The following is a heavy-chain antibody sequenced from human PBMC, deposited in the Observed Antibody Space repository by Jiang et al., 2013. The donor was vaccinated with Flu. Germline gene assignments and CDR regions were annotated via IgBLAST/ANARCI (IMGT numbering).Heavy chain of an antibody. Sequence: GPGLVKPSETLSLTCTVSGGSISSYYWSWIRQPPGKGLEWIGYIYYSGSTNYNPSLKSRVTISVDTSKNQFSLKLSSVTAADTAVYYCARESYYDSSGYYPDYYYYYGMDVWGQGTTVTVSS. CDR1: GGSISSYY. CDR2: IYYSGST. D-gene: IGHD3-22*01. J-gene: IGHJ6*02. V-gene: IGHV4-59*01. CDR3: ARESYYDSSGYYPDYYYYYGMDV.